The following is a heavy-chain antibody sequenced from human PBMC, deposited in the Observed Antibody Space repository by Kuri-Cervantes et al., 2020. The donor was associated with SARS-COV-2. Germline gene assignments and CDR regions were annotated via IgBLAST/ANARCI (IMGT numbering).Heavy chain of an antibody. D-gene: IGHD2-15*01. J-gene: IGHJ6*02. CDR1: GFTFSSYG. CDR3: ASQYCSGGSCYSGYYYGMDV. Sequence: GESLKISCAASGFTFSSYGMHWVRQAPGKGLEWVAVISYDGSNKYYADSVKGRFTISRDNSKNTLYLQMNSLRAEDTAVYYCASQYCSGGSCYSGYYYGMDVWGQGTTVTVSS. V-gene: IGHV3-30*03. CDR2: ISYDGSNK.